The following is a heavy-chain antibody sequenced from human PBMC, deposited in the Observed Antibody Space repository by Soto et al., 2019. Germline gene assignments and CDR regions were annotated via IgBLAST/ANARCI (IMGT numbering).Heavy chain of an antibody. J-gene: IGHJ4*02. CDR2: IYYSGST. CDR3: ARGYDYDSGGYLFDY. Sequence: SETLSLTCSVSGGSVSSNIYYWTWIRQHPGKGPEWIGHIYYSGSTYYNPSLKSRVTISLDMSKNQFPLKLTSVSAADTAVYYCARGYDYDSGGYLFDYWGQGTLVTVSS. D-gene: IGHD3-22*01. CDR1: GGSVSSNIYY. V-gene: IGHV4-31*03.